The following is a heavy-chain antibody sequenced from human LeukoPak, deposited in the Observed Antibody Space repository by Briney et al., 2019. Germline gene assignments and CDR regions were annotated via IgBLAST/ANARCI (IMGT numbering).Heavy chain of an antibody. CDR3: ARESGGADR. J-gene: IGHJ5*02. D-gene: IGHD1-26*01. CDR1: GGSISSCY. Sequence: PSETLSLTCTVSGGSISSCYWSWIRQPPGKGLEWIGSIYYSGSTIYNPSLKSRVTMSVDTSKNQFSLRLSSVTAADTAVYYCARESGGADRWGQGTLVTVSS. CDR2: IYYSGST. V-gene: IGHV4-59*01.